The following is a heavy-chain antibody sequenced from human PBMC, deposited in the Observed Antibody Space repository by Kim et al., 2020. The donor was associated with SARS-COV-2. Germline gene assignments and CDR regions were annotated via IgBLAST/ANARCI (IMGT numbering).Heavy chain of an antibody. V-gene: IGHV3-23*01. D-gene: IGHD3-10*01. J-gene: IGHJ3*02. CDR2: ISGSGGST. CDR1: GFTFSSYA. Sequence: GGSLRLSCAASGFTFSSYAMSWVRQAPGKGLEWVSAISGSGGSTYYADSVKGRFTISRDNSKNTLYLQMNSLRAEDTAVYYCATVRGVIIRAFDIWGQGTMVTVSS. CDR3: ATVRGVIIRAFDI.